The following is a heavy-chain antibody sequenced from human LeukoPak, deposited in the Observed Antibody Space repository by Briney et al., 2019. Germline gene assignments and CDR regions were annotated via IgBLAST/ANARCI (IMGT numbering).Heavy chain of an antibody. CDR3: AHTPSYYYYMDV. CDR2: IYYSGST. V-gene: IGHV4-39*07. CDR1: GGSISSSSYY. Sequence: SETLSLTCTVSGGSISSSSYYWGWIRQPPGKGLEWIGSIYYSGSTYYNPSLKSRVTISVDTSKNQFSLKLSSVTAADTAVYYCAHTPSYYYYMDVWGKGTTVTVSS. J-gene: IGHJ6*03.